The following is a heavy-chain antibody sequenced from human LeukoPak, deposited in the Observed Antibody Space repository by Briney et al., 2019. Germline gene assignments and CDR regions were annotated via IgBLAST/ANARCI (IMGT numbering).Heavy chain of an antibody. CDR2: IFYSGST. CDR1: GDSISTYY. J-gene: IGHJ3*02. CDR3: ARPIVKYQSLHAFDI. D-gene: IGHD2-2*01. V-gene: IGHV4-59*08. Sequence: SETLSLTCTVSGDSISTYYWSWIRQHPGKGLEWIGYIFYSGSTNYNPSLKGRLTISVDTSKNQFSLKLSSVTAADTAVYYCARPIVKYQSLHAFDIWGQGTMVTVSS.